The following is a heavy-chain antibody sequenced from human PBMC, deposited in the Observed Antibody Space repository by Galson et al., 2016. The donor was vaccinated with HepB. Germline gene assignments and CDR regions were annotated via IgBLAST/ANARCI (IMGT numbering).Heavy chain of an antibody. V-gene: IGHV1-69*13. J-gene: IGHJ4*02. CDR2: IIPSLATA. Sequence: SVKVSCKASGGSFSTYAISWVRQAPGQGLEWMGGIIPSLATAHYAQKFQSRVTITADESTSTAYMEMTSLTSEDSATYYCATDRTPMEMQLFDQWGQGTPVTVSS. CDR1: GGSFSTYA. D-gene: IGHD5-18*01. CDR3: ATDRTPMEMQLFDQ.